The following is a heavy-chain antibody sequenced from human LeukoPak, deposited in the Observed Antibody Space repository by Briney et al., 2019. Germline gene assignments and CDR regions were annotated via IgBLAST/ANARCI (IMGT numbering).Heavy chain of an antibody. CDR1: GYTFTSYY. Sequence: ASVKVSCKASGYTFTSYYMHWVRQAPGQGLEWMGIINPSGGSTSYAQKFQGRVTMTRDTSTSTVYMELSSLRSEDTAVYYCARGSYVVVTAHTFGYWGQGTLVTVSS. J-gene: IGHJ4*02. D-gene: IGHD2-21*02. V-gene: IGHV1-46*01. CDR2: INPSGGST. CDR3: ARGSYVVVTAHTFGY.